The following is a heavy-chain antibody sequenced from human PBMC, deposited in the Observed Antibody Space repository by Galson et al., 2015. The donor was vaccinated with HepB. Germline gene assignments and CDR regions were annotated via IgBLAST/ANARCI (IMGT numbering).Heavy chain of an antibody. J-gene: IGHJ4*02. CDR2: ISYDGTLE. CDR3: AKYHCGGDCQTEEYYFDY. D-gene: IGHD2-21*01. CDR1: GFTFSIYG. V-gene: IGHV3-30*18. Sequence: SLRLSCAASGFTFSIYGMHWVRRAAGKGLEWVAFISYDGTLEDYADSVKGRFTISRDNSRNALYLQMNSLRVEDTAVYSCAKYHCGGDCQTEEYYFDYWGQGTLVTVSS.